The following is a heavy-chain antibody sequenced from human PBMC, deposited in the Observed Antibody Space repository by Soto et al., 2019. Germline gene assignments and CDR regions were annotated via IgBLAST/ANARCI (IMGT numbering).Heavy chain of an antibody. CDR2: ISSSSTYI. D-gene: IGHD2-21*02. CDR3: ARDFGDSKGSYYYYGMDV. CDR1: GFTFNTCS. Sequence: EVQLVESGGGLVKPGGSLRLACAASGFTFNTCSMNWVRQAPGKGLEWVSCISSSSTYIYYADSVKGRFTISRDNTKKLLYLQLDSLRAEDTAVYYCARDFGDSKGSYYYYGMDVWGQGTTVTVSS. J-gene: IGHJ6*02. V-gene: IGHV3-21*01.